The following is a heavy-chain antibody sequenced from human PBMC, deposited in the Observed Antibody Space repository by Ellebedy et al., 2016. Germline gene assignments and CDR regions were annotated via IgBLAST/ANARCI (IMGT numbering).Heavy chain of an antibody. D-gene: IGHD1-26*01. CDR3: ARGVGATRQYYYFDY. V-gene: IGHV3-7*01. CDR1: GFTFSSYW. Sequence: GGSLRLXXAASGFTFSSYWMSWVRQAPGKGLEWVANIKQDGSEKYYVDSVKGRFTISRDNAKNSLYLQMNSLRAEDTAVYYCARGVGATRQYYYFDYWGQGTLVTVSS. J-gene: IGHJ4*02. CDR2: IKQDGSEK.